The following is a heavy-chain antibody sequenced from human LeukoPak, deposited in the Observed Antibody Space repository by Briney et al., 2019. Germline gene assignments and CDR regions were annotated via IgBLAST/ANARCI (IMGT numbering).Heavy chain of an antibody. V-gene: IGHV5-51*01. Sequence: GESLKISCKGSGYSFTNYWIGWVRQMPGKGLEWMRIIYPGDSDTRYSPSFQGQVTISADKSISTAYLQWSSLKASDTAMYYCARHAGTVAIPNGAFDIWGQGTMVTVSS. CDR2: IYPGDSDT. J-gene: IGHJ3*02. D-gene: IGHD6-19*01. CDR3: ARHAGTVAIPNGAFDI. CDR1: GYSFTNYW.